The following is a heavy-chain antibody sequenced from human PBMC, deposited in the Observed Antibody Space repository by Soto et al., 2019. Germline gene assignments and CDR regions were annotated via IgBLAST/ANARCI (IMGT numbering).Heavy chain of an antibody. V-gene: IGHV3-33*01. CDR1: GFTFSSYG. CDR3: ARDQVAADRHIDY. J-gene: IGHJ4*02. D-gene: IGHD6-13*01. CDR2: IWYDGSNK. Sequence: LRLSCAASGFTFSSYGMHWVRQAPGKGLEWVAVIWYDGSNKYYADSVKGRFTISRDNSKNTLYLQMNSLRAEDTAVYYCARDQVAADRHIDYWGQGTLVTSPQ.